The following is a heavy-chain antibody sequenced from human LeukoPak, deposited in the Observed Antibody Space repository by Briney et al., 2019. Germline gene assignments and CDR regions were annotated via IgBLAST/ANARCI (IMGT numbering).Heavy chain of an antibody. CDR1: GGSISSYY. CDR3: ARDVRRRDGYKYAEV. Sequence: PSETPSLTCTVSGGSISSYYWSWIRQPPGKGLAWIGYIPYSGINNYNPSLKSRVTISVDTSKNHFSLKLTSVTAADTAVYYCARDVRRRDGYKYAEVWGQGTLVTVSS. D-gene: IGHD5-24*01. V-gene: IGHV4-59*01. J-gene: IGHJ4*02. CDR2: IPYSGIN.